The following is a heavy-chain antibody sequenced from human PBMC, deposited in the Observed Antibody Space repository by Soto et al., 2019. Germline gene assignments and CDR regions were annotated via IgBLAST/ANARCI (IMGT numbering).Heavy chain of an antibody. V-gene: IGHV4-39*01. J-gene: IGHJ4*02. Sequence: SETLSLTCTVSGGSISSSSYYWGWIRQPPGKGLEWIGSIYYSGSTYYNPSLKSRVTISVDTSKNQFSLKLSSVTAADTAVYYCARTTVTPYYFDYWGQGTPVTVSS. CDR3: ARTTVTPYYFDY. D-gene: IGHD4-17*01. CDR1: GGSISSSSYY. CDR2: IYYSGST.